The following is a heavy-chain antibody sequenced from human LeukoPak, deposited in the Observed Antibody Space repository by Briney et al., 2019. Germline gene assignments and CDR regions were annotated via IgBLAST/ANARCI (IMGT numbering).Heavy chain of an antibody. V-gene: IGHV3-66*01. D-gene: IGHD6-19*01. CDR3: ARGKEPVAGSLSHFDY. CDR2: IYSDNT. Sequence: GGSLRLSCAASEFTFSSYSMSWVRQAPGKGLEWVSFIYSDNTHYSDSVKGRFTISRDNSKNTLYLQMNSLRAEDTAVYYCARGKEPVAGSLSHFDYWGQGTLVTVSS. CDR1: EFTFSSYS. J-gene: IGHJ4*02.